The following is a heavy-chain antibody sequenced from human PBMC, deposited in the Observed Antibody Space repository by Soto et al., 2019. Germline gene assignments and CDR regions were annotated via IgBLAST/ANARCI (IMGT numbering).Heavy chain of an antibody. Sequence: QVQLQESGPGLVKPSETLSLTCTVSGGSISSYYWSWIRQPPGKGLEWIGYIYYSGSTNYNPSLKSRVTISVDTSKNQFSLKLSSVTAADTAVYYCATNAICSSTSCYGMDVWGQGTTVTVSS. V-gene: IGHV4-59*01. J-gene: IGHJ6*02. CDR3: ATNAICSSTSCYGMDV. CDR2: IYYSGST. D-gene: IGHD2-2*01. CDR1: GGSISSYY.